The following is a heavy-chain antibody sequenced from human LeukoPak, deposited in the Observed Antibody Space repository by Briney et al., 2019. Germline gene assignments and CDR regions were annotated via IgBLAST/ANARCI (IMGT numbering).Heavy chain of an antibody. J-gene: IGHJ4*02. CDR2: FDPEDGET. V-gene: IGHV1-24*01. CDR3: ATDSGYCSSTSCWQLFDY. D-gene: IGHD2-2*01. CDR1: GYTLTELS. Sequence: ASVKVSCKVSGYTLTELSMHWVRQAPGKGLEWMGGFDPEDGETIYAQKFQGRVTMTEDTPTDTAYMELSSLRSEDTAVYYCATDSGYCSSTSCWQLFDYWGQGTLVTVSS.